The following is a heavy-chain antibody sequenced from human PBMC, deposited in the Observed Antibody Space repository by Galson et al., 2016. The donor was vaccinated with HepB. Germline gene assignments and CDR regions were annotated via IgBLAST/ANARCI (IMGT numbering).Heavy chain of an antibody. V-gene: IGHV4-39*07. CDR1: SGAISISTYY. CDR3: ARGLLHEDN. Sequence: ETLSLTCTASSGAISISTYYWAWIRQPPGKGLEWLGSIYYSGSTYYNPSLKSQVTMSEDMSKNQFSLKLTSVTAAYTAVYYCARGLLHEDNWGQGTLVTVSS. J-gene: IGHJ4*02. CDR2: IYYSGST. D-gene: IGHD5-18*01.